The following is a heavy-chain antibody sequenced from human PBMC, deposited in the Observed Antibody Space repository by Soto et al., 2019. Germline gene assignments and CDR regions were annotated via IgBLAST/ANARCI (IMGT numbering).Heavy chain of an antibody. CDR3: ASVPDSGYDDYFDY. CDR2: IYYSGST. Sequence: SETLSLTCTVSGGSISSYYWSWIRQPPGKGLEWIGYIYYSGSTNYNPSLKSRVTISVDTSKNQFSLKLSSVTAADTAVYYCASVPDSGYDDYFDYWGQGTLVTVSS. CDR1: GGSISSYY. V-gene: IGHV4-59*01. J-gene: IGHJ4*02. D-gene: IGHD5-12*01.